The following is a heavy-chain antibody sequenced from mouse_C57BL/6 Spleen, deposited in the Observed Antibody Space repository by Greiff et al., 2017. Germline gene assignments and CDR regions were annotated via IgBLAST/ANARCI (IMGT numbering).Heavy chain of an antibody. CDR3: ARVDDGYYSYWYLDV. Sequence: QVQLQQSGPELVKPGASVKISCKASGYAFSSSWMNWVKQRPGKGLEWIGRIYPGDGDTNYNGKFKGKATLTADKSSSTAYMQLSSLTSEDSAVYFCARVDDGYYSYWYLDVWGTGTTVTVSS. CDR2: IYPGDGDT. CDR1: GYAFSSSW. J-gene: IGHJ1*03. V-gene: IGHV1-82*01. D-gene: IGHD2-3*01.